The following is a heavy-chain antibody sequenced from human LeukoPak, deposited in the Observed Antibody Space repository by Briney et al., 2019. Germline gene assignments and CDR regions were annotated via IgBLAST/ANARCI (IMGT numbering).Heavy chain of an antibody. CDR3: AKGIYSSGWSYFDY. CDR1: GFTFSNSA. J-gene: IGHJ4*03. CDR2: LSGSGIST. V-gene: IGHV3-23*01. D-gene: IGHD6-19*01. Sequence: GGSLRLSCAASGFTFSNSAMSWVGQAQGKGLERVSTLSGSGISTYYADSVKGSLTVSRHNSKNTLYLQMNSLRAEDTAVYYCAKGIYSSGWSYFDYWGHGTLVTVSS.